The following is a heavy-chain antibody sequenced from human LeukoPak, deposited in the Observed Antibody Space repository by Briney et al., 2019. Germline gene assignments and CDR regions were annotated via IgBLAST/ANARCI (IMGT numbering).Heavy chain of an antibody. CDR1: GFSFSKSS. CDR2: ISYDGSNK. J-gene: IGHJ4*02. V-gene: IGHV3-30-3*01. Sequence: PGGSLRLSCAASGFSFSKSSMLWFRQAPGKGLEWVAVISYDGSNKYYADSVKGRFTISRDNSKNTLYLQMNSLRAEDTAVYYCARDQVDTASFYYFDYWGQGTLVTVSS. CDR3: ARDQVDTASFYYFDY. D-gene: IGHD5-18*01.